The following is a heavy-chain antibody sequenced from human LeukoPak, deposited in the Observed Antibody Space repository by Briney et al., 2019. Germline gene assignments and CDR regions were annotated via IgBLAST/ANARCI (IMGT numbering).Heavy chain of an antibody. CDR3: ARRRGYCSGGSCRFDP. Sequence: SETLSLTCTVSGGSISSYYWSWIRQPPGKGLEWIGEIYHSGSTNYNPSLKSRVTISVDKSKNQFSLKLSSVTAADTAVYYCARRRGYCSGGSCRFDPWGQGTLVTVSS. V-gene: IGHV4-59*12. J-gene: IGHJ5*02. CDR1: GGSISSYY. D-gene: IGHD2-15*01. CDR2: IYHSGST.